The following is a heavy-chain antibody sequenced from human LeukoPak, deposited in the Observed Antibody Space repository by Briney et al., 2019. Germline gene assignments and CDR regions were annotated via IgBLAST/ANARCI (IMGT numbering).Heavy chain of an antibody. D-gene: IGHD2-15*01. J-gene: IGHJ4*02. V-gene: IGHV4-34*01. CDR3: ARGHVVVVADYFDY. CDR1: GGSFSGYY. CDR2: INHSGST. Sequence: PSETLSLTCAVYGGSFSGYYWSWIRQPPGKGLEWIGGINHSGSTNYNPSLKSRVTISVDTSKNQFSLKLSSVTAADTAVYYCARGHVVVVADYFDYWGQGTLVTVSS.